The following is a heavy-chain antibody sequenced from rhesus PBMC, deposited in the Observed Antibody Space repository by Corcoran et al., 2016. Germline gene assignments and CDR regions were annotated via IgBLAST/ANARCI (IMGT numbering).Heavy chain of an antibody. J-gene: IGHJ4*01. CDR2: VKDSDNTT. CDR3: ARRSGSGNGHFDY. CDR1: GGSISSSY. D-gene: IGHD6-25*01. Sequence: QLQLQESGPGLAKPSETLSVTCAVSGGSISSSYWSWIRQVPGKGLEWFGNVKDSDNTTNDTPSHRIRQTLSGDTSKHLHGLKLSSVTAPDTAVYYCARRSGSGNGHFDYWGQEVVVTVSS. V-gene: IGHV4-169*01.